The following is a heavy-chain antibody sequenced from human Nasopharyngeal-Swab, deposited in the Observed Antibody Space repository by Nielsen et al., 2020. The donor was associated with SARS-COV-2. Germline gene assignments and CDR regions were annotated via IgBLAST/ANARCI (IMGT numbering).Heavy chain of an antibody. Sequence: LRLSCTVSGGSIDSGDSYWSWVRQPPGKGLEWIGNIYYSGSTSYNPSLKSRLTISVDTSKNQFSLNLNSVTAADTAVYFCVRDVYDSSGGYYFDYWGQGALVTVSS. D-gene: IGHD3-22*01. CDR2: IYYSGST. J-gene: IGHJ4*02. CDR3: VRDVYDSSGGYYFDY. V-gene: IGHV4-30-4*01. CDR1: GGSIDSGDSY.